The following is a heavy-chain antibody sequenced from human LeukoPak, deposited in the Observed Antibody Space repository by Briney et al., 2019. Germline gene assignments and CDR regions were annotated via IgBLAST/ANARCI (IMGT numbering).Heavy chain of an antibody. CDR2: IYSGGST. J-gene: IGHJ4*02. CDR1: GFTVRSNY. D-gene: IGHD2-2*01. V-gene: IGHV3-66*01. CDR3: ARGSHYALDY. Sequence: GGSLRLSCAASGFTVRSNYMSWVRQAPGKGLEWVSGIYSGGSTYYADSVKGRFTISRDNSKNTLYPQMSSLRAEDTAVYYCARGSHYALDYWGQGTLVTVSS.